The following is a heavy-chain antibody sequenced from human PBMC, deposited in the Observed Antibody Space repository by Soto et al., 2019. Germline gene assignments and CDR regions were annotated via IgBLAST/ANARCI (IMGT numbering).Heavy chain of an antibody. CDR3: AKDIRQPTTFYYYGMDV. CDR1: GFTFDDYT. D-gene: IGHD1-1*01. Sequence: GGSLRLSCAASGFTFDDYTMHWVRQAPGKGLEWVSLISWDGGSTYYADSVKGRFTISRDNSKNSLYLQMNSLRTEDTALYYCAKDIRQPTTFYYYGMDVWGQGTTVTVSS. J-gene: IGHJ6*02. V-gene: IGHV3-43*01. CDR2: ISWDGGST.